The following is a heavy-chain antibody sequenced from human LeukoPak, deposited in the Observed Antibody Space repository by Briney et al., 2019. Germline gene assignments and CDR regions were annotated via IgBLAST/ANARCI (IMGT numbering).Heavy chain of an antibody. CDR3: ARHRIVVVPAAKKGRWFDP. D-gene: IGHD2-2*01. CDR1: GDSISRYY. J-gene: IGHJ5*02. V-gene: IGHV4-59*08. CDR2: IYYSGST. Sequence: KPSETLSLTCSVSGDSISRYYWSWIRQPPGKGLEWIGYIYYSGSTNYNPSLKSRVTISVDTSKNQFSLKLSSVTAADTAVYYCARHRIVVVPAAKKGRWFDPWGQGTLVTVSS.